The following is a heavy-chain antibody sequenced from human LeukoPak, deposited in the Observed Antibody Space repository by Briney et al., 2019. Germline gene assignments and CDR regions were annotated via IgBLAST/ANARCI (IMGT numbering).Heavy chain of an antibody. CDR1: GGSITSHY. V-gene: IGHV4-59*08. Sequence: PSETLSLTCTVSGGSITSHYWSWIRQPPGKGLEWIGYFYYSGSTSYNPSLKSRLTISVDTSRNQFSLKLSSVTASDTAVYYCATRYGSGTYPRYYFDSWGQGTLVTVSS. D-gene: IGHD3-10*01. J-gene: IGHJ4*02. CDR3: ATRYGSGTYPRYYFDS. CDR2: FYYSGST.